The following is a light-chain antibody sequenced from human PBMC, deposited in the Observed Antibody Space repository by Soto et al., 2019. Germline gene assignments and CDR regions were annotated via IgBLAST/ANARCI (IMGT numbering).Light chain of an antibody. CDR3: QQYGSSTIST. V-gene: IGKV3-20*01. Sequence: TQSPSTLSVSPGERATLSCRASQSVSSSYLAWYQQKPGQAPRLLIYGASSRATGIPDRFSGSGSGTDFTLTISRLEPEDFAVYYCQQYGSSTISTFGQGTKVDIK. J-gene: IGKJ1*01. CDR1: QSVSSSY. CDR2: GAS.